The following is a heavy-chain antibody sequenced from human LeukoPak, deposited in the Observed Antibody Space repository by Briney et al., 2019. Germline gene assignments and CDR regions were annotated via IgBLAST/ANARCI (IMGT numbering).Heavy chain of an antibody. J-gene: IGHJ1*01. D-gene: IGHD3-10*01. Sequence: GGSLRLSCAASGFTFSSYAMSWVRQAPGKGLGWVSAISGSGGSTYYADSVKGRFTISGDNSKNTLYLQMNSLRAEDTAVYYCAKAGVRGDFQHWGQGTLVTVSS. CDR1: GFTFSSYA. CDR2: ISGSGGST. CDR3: AKAGVRGDFQH. V-gene: IGHV3-23*01.